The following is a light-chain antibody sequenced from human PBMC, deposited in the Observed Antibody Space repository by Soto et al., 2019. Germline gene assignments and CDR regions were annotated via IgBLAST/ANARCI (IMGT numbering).Light chain of an antibody. CDR1: SSDVGGYNY. J-gene: IGLJ2*01. CDR3: RSYTSSSPPLV. V-gene: IGLV2-14*01. CDR2: EVS. Sequence: QSALTQPASVSGSPGQSITISCTGTSSDVGGYNYVSWYQQHPGKAPKLMIYEVSNRPSGVSNRFSGSKSGNTASLTISGLQAEDEADYYCRSYTSSSPPLVFGGGTKLTVL.